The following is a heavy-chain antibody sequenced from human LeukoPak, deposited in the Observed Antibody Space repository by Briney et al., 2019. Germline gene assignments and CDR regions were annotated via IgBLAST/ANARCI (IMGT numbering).Heavy chain of an antibody. Sequence: SETLSLTCTVSGGSISSYYWSWIRRPPGKGLEWIGYIYYSGSTNYNPSLKSRVTISVDTSKNQFSLKLSSVTAADTAVYYCARERVGYNFDYWGQGTLVTVSS. V-gene: IGHV4-59*12. D-gene: IGHD2-8*02. CDR1: GGSISSYY. CDR3: ARERVGYNFDY. J-gene: IGHJ4*02. CDR2: IYYSGST.